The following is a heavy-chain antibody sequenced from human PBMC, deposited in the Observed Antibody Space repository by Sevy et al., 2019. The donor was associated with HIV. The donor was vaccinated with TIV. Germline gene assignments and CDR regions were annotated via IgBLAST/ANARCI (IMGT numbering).Heavy chain of an antibody. Sequence: GGSLRLSCAASGFIFSDYYMSWIRQAPGKGLEWVSYISSRGNTIYYTDSVKGRFTISRDNPKKLLFLQMNSLRAEDTAVYYCARDRGFCSSTSCDDWDYYGMDVWGQGTTVTVSS. J-gene: IGHJ6*02. CDR2: ISSRGNTI. CDR3: ARDRGFCSSTSCDDWDYYGMDV. CDR1: GFIFSDYY. D-gene: IGHD2-2*01. V-gene: IGHV3-11*01.